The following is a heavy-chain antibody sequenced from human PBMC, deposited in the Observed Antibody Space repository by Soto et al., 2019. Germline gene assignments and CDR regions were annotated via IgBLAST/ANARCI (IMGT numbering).Heavy chain of an antibody. CDR2: IYYSGST. CDR1: GGSVSSGSHY. Sequence: SETLSLTCTVSGGSVSSGSHYWSWIRQPPGKGLEWIGNIYYSGSTKYNPSLKSRVTISVDRSRNHFSLNLRSVTTADTALFYCASDRSYYFWRGYVGIDPLGQGTLGNVPS. D-gene: IGHD3-3*01. J-gene: IGHJ5*02. CDR3: ASDRSYYFWRGYVGIDP. V-gene: IGHV4-61*03.